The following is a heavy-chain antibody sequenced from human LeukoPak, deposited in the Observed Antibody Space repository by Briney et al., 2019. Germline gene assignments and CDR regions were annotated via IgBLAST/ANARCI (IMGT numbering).Heavy chain of an antibody. CDR2: IIPIFGTA. Sequence: GASVKVSCKASGGTLSSYTISWVRQAPGQGLEWMGGIIPIFGTANYAQKFQGRVTITADKSTSTAYMELSSLRSEDTAVYYCARDSRDFWSGSNAFDIWGQGTMVTVSS. CDR1: GGTLSSYT. J-gene: IGHJ3*02. D-gene: IGHD3-3*01. V-gene: IGHV1-69*06. CDR3: ARDSRDFWSGSNAFDI.